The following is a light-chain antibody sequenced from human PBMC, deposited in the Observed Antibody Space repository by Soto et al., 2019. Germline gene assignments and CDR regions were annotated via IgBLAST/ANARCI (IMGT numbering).Light chain of an antibody. CDR2: EGS. Sequence: QSALTQPASVSESPGQSITISCTGTSSDVGAYNVVSWYQQYPGTAPKLIIYEGSKRPSGVSPRFSGSRSANTASLTIAGLQAEDEAQYYCCSNAGGSTYVFGSGSKLTVL. V-gene: IGLV2-23*01. CDR3: CSNAGGSTYV. CDR1: SSDVGAYNV. J-gene: IGLJ1*01.